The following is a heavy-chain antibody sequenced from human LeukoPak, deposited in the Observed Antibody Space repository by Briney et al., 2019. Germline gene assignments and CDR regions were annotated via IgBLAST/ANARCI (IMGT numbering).Heavy chain of an antibody. D-gene: IGHD5-18*01. Sequence: EASVKVSCKASGYTLTAYCIHWVRQAPGQGLEWMGWIDPNTGQTDSAQKSQGRVTVTRDTSINTAYMDLSSLRSDDTAVYCARVVGQGTAMPSRDFFDYWGQGTLVTVSS. CDR2: IDPNTGQT. J-gene: IGHJ4*02. CDR3: ARVVGQGTAMPSRDFFDY. V-gene: IGHV1-2*02. CDR1: GYTLTAYC.